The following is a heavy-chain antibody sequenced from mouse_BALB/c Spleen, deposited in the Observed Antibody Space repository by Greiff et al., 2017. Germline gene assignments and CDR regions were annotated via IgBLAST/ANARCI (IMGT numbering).Heavy chain of an antibody. D-gene: IGHD1-2*01. CDR3: ARGLLRLRDIAMDY. CDR1: GFTFSSYG. V-gene: IGHV5-6-3*01. CDR2: INSNGGST. J-gene: IGHJ4*01. Sequence: EVKLVESGGGLVQPGGSLKLSCAASGFTFSSYGMSWVRQTPDKRLELVATINSNGGSTYYPDSVKGRFTISRDNAKNTLYLQMSSLKSEDTAMYYCARGLLRLRDIAMDYWGQGTSVTVSS.